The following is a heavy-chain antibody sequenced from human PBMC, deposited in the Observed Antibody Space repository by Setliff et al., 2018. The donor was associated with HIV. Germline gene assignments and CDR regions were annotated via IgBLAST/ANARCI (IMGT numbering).Heavy chain of an antibody. CDR2: INPNSGGT. Sequence: ASVKVSCKICGYTLSELSMHWVRQAPGKGLEWMGWINPNSGGTNYAQKFRGRVTMTRDTSINTAHMYLSSLRSDDTAIYFCARGTDFWSGSSNFDYWGQGTQVTVSS. CDR3: ARGTDFWSGSSNFDY. D-gene: IGHD3-3*01. J-gene: IGHJ4*02. CDR1: GYTLSELS. V-gene: IGHV1-2*02.